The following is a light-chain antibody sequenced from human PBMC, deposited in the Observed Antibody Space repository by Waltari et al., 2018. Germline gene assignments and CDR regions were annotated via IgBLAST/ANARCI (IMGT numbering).Light chain of an antibody. CDR1: SSDLGSYNY. J-gene: IGLJ1*01. Sequence: QSALTQPASVSGSPGQSIAISCTGTSSDLGSYNYVSWYQQHPGKAPKLMVWEVGNRPSGVSDRFAGSKSGNTASLTISGLQAEDEADYYCSSCTTSNTVVFGTGTKVTVL. V-gene: IGLV2-14*01. CDR3: SSCTTSNTVV. CDR2: EVG.